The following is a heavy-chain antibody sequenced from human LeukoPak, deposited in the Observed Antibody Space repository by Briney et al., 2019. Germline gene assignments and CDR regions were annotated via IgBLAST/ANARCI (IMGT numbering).Heavy chain of an antibody. J-gene: IGHJ4*02. CDR3: TRVGPSLHWNPDY. CDR2: ISYNGKT. CDR1: GGSMSSYY. Sequence: SETLSLTCTVSGGSMSSYYWMWIRQPPGKGLEWIGSISYNGKTNHNPSLKIRVTISVDTSKNQFSLKLSSVTAADTAVYYCTRVGPSLHWNPDYWGQGTLVTVSS. D-gene: IGHD1-1*01. V-gene: IGHV4-59*01.